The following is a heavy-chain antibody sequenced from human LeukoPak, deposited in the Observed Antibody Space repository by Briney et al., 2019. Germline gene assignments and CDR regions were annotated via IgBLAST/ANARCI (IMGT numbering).Heavy chain of an antibody. CDR2: IYTSGST. D-gene: IGHD6-19*01. Sequence: SETLSLTCTVSGGSISSGSYYWSWIRQPAGTGLEWIGRIYTSGSTNYNPSLRSRVTVSIDTSKNQFSLKLSSVTAADTAVYYCARENSSGWVIYWGQGTLVTVSS. V-gene: IGHV4-61*02. J-gene: IGHJ4*02. CDR1: GGSISSGSYY. CDR3: ARENSSGWVIY.